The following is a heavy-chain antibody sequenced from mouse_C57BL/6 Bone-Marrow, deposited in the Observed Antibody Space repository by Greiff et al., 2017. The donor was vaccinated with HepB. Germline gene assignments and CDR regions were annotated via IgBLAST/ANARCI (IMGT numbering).Heavy chain of an antibody. V-gene: IGHV5-4*01. CDR1: GFTFSSYA. CDR2: ISDGGSYT. J-gene: IGHJ3*01. Sequence: DVQLVESGGGLVKPGGSLKLSCAASGFTFSSYAMSWVRQTPEKRLEWVATISDGGSYTYYPDNVKGRFTISRDNAKNNLYLQMSHLKSEDTAMYYCARERYGFAYWGQGTLVTVSA. CDR3: ARERYGFAY. D-gene: IGHD1-1*01.